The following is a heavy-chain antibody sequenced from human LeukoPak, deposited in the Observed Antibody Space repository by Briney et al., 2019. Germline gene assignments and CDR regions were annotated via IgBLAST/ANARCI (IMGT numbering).Heavy chain of an antibody. CDR3: ARVRHSGARDAFDI. V-gene: IGHV4-30-2*01. Sequence: PSETLSLTCVVSGGPIGSDGYSWSWLRQPPGKGLEWIAYIYHSGNTYYNPSLKSRVTMSVDRSKNQFSLNLSSVTAADTAVYYCARVRHSGARDAFDIWGQGTMVTVSS. CDR1: GGPIGSDGYS. J-gene: IGHJ3*02. D-gene: IGHD5-12*01. CDR2: IYHSGNT.